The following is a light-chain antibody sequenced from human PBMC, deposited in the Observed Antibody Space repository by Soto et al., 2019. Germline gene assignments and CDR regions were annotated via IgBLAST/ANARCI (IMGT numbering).Light chain of an antibody. Sequence: QSALTQPASVSGSPGQSITISCTGTSSDVGGYNYVSWYQQHTGKAPKLMIYDVSNRPSGVSNRFSGYKSGNTASLTISRLQAEDEADYYCSSYTGSSTYVVFGGGTQLTVL. CDR1: SSDVGGYNY. J-gene: IGLJ2*01. CDR3: SSYTGSSTYVV. CDR2: DVS. V-gene: IGLV2-14*01.